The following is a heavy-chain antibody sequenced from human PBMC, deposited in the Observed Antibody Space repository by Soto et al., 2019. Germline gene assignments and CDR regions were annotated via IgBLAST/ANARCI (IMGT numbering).Heavy chain of an antibody. CDR2: IWYDGSDK. D-gene: IGHD3-16*01. CDR3: AFGNLSYYFDY. CDR1: GFAFSSFG. V-gene: IGHV3-33*01. J-gene: IGHJ4*02. Sequence: PGGSLRLSCAASGFAFSSFGMHWVRQAPGKGLEWVAIIWYDGSDKYYADSVEGRFAISRGNSKNTLYLQMNSLRAEDTAVYHCAFGNLSYYFDYWGQGAPVTVSS.